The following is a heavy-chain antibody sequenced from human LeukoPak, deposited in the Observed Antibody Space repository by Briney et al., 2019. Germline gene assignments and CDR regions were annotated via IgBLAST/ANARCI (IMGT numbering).Heavy chain of an antibody. CDR1: GGSISSYY. J-gene: IGHJ4*02. Sequence: SGTLSLTCTVSGGSISSYYWSWIRQPAGKGLEWIGRIYTSGSTNYNPSLKSRVTMSVDTSKNQFSLKLSSVTAADTAVYYCARAYCSSTSSYYLDYWGQGTLVTVSS. D-gene: IGHD2-2*01. CDR2: IYTSGST. V-gene: IGHV4-4*07. CDR3: ARAYCSSTSSYYLDY.